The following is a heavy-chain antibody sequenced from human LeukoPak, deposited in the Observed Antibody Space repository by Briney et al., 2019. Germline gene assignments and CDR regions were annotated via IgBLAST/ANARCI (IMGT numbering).Heavy chain of an antibody. D-gene: IGHD6-13*01. CDR1: GFSFSNYN. V-gene: IGHV3-21*04. CDR2: ISGSSSYI. J-gene: IGHJ4*02. CDR3: ARGPLIAAAGTW. Sequence: GGSLRLSCAASGFSFSNYNMNWVRQAPGKGLEWVSFISGSSSYIYYADSVRGRFTISRDNAKNSLYLQMNSLRAEDTAVYYCARGPLIAAAGTWWGQGTLVTVSS.